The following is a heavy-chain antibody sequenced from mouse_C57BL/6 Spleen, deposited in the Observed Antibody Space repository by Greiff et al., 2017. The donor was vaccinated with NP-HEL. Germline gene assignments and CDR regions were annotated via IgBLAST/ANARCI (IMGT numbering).Heavy chain of an antibody. J-gene: IGHJ4*01. CDR1: GYAFSSYW. Sequence: VQLQQSGAELVKPGASVKISCKASGYAFSSYWMNWVKQRPGQGLEWIGQIYPGDGDTNYTGKFQGKATLTADKSSSTAYMQLSSLTSEDSSVYFCARGGGNYDYYAMDDWGQGTSVTVSS. CDR3: ARGGGNYDYYAMDD. D-gene: IGHD2-1*01. V-gene: IGHV1-80*01. CDR2: IYPGDGDT.